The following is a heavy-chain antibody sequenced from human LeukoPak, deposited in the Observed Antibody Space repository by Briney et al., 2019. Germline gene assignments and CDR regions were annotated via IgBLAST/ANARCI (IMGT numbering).Heavy chain of an antibody. D-gene: IGHD3-22*01. CDR1: GFTFSTYW. V-gene: IGHV3-7*05. Sequence: GGSLRFSCAASGFTFSTYWMSWVRQAPGKGLEWVANIEHDGSDQYYADSVEGRFTISRDNAKNSLYLQMNSLRAEDTAVYYCARHDSSGYYSFDYWGQGTLVTVSS. CDR2: IEHDGSDQ. J-gene: IGHJ4*02. CDR3: ARHDSSGYYSFDY.